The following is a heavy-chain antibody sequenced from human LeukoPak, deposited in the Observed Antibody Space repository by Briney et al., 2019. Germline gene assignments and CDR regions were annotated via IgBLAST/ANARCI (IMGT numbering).Heavy chain of an antibody. D-gene: IGHD3-10*01. CDR1: GGTFSSYA. CDR2: IIPILGIA. Sequence: VKVSCKASGGTFSSYAISWVRQAPGQGLEWMGRIIPILGIANYAQKFQGRVTITADKSTSTAYMELSSLRSEDTAVYYCARTRAGSGSYPDYWGPGTLVTVSS. J-gene: IGHJ4*02. V-gene: IGHV1-69*04. CDR3: ARTRAGSGSYPDY.